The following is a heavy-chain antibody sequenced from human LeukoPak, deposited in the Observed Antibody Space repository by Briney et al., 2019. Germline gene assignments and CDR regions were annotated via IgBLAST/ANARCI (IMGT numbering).Heavy chain of an antibody. D-gene: IGHD6-13*01. V-gene: IGHV3-23*01. Sequence: GGSLRLSCAASGFTFSSYAMSWVRQAPGKGLEWVSAISGGGDSTYFADSVKGRFTISRDNSKNTLYLQMDTLGAEDTAVYYCAKGSSSWYPFDYWGQGTLVTVSS. CDR2: ISGGGDST. J-gene: IGHJ4*02. CDR3: AKGSSSWYPFDY. CDR1: GFTFSSYA.